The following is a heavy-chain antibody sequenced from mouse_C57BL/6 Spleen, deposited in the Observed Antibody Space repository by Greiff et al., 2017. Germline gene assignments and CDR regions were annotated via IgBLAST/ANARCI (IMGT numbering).Heavy chain of an antibody. D-gene: IGHD1-1*01. CDR2: ISDGGSYT. V-gene: IGHV5-4*03. CDR1: GFTFSSYA. Sequence: DVMLVESGGGLVKPGGSLKLSCAASGFTFSSYAMSWVRQTPEKRLEWVATISDGGSYTYYPDNVKGRFTISRDNAKNNLYLQMSHLKSEDTAMYYCARTGYDGSSYNAMDYWGQGTSVTVSS. CDR3: ARTGYDGSSYNAMDY. J-gene: IGHJ4*01.